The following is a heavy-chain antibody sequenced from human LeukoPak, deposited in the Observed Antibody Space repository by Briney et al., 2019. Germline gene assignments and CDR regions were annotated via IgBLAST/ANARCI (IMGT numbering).Heavy chain of an antibody. D-gene: IGHD3-22*01. J-gene: IGHJ4*02. V-gene: IGHV3-30*02. Sequence: GGSLRLSCAASGFTFSSYGMHWVRQAPGKGLEWVAFIRYDGSNEYYADSVKGRFTISRDNSKNTLYLQMNSLRADDTAVYYCATEIVVVTKYYFDYWGQGTLVTVSS. CDR3: ATEIVVVTKYYFDY. CDR1: GFTFSSYG. CDR2: IRYDGSNE.